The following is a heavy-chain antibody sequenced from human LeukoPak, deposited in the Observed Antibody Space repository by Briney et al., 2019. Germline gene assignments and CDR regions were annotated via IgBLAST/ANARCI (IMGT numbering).Heavy chain of an antibody. J-gene: IGHJ4*02. V-gene: IGHV3-23*01. CDR2: ISGSGGST. CDR1: GFTFSGFA. Sequence: GGSLRLSCAASGFTFSGFAMSWIRQAPGKGLEWVSSISGSGGSTYYADSVKGRFTISRDNSKNTLYLQMNSLRAEDTAVYYCAKGPLLWDWGQGTLVTVSS. CDR3: AKGPLLWD. D-gene: IGHD2/OR15-2a*01.